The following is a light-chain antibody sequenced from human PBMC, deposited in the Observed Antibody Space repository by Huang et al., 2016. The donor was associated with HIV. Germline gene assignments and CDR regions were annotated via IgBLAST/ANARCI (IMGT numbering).Light chain of an antibody. V-gene: IGKV1-39*01. CDR3: QQSYSTRYT. J-gene: IGKJ2*01. CDR1: QSISSY. CDR2: AAS. Sequence: DIQMTQSPSSLSASVGDRVTITCRASQSISSYVNWYKQKPGTAPKLLIYAASSLQSGVPSRFSGSGSGTDFTLTISSLQPEDFATYYCQQSYSTRYTFGQGTKLEIK.